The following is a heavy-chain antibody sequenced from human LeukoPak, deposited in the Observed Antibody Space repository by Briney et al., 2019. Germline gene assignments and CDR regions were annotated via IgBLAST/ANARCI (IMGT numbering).Heavy chain of an antibody. CDR2: ISSSSSYI. Sequence: GGSLRLSCAASGFTFSIYSMNGVRQAPGKGLEWVSSISSSSSYIYYADSVKGRFTISRDNAKNSLYLQMNSLRAEDTAVYYCARGLEPDNWFDPWGQGTLVTVSS. CDR1: GFTFSIYS. D-gene: IGHD1-1*01. V-gene: IGHV3-21*01. CDR3: ARGLEPDNWFDP. J-gene: IGHJ5*02.